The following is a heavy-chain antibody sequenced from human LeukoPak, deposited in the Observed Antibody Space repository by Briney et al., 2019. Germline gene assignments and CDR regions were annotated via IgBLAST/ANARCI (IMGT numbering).Heavy chain of an antibody. CDR3: ANRGYCSGGSCYWYFQY. CDR2: ISTSGNNT. Sequence: GGSLRLSCAASGFTFSTYAMSWVRQAPGKGLEWVSAISTSGNNTYYADSVKDRFTTSRDNSKNMLYLQMNSLRAEDTAIYYCANRGYCSGGSCYWYFQYWGQGTPVTVSS. D-gene: IGHD2-15*01. J-gene: IGHJ1*01. CDR1: GFTFSTYA. V-gene: IGHV3-23*01.